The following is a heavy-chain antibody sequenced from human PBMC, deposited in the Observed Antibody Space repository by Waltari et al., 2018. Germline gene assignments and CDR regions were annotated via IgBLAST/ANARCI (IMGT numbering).Heavy chain of an antibody. D-gene: IGHD3-10*01. CDR2: IYTSGST. Sequence: QVQLQESGPGLVKPSQTLSLTCTVSGGSISSGSYYWSWIRQPAGKGLEWIGRIYTSGSTNVNPSLKSRVTISVDTAKNQFSLKLSSVTAADTAVYYCARDVAPGSSRRAFDIWGQGTMVTVSS. CDR1: GGSISSGSYY. CDR3: ARDVAPGSSRRAFDI. V-gene: IGHV4-61*02. J-gene: IGHJ3*02.